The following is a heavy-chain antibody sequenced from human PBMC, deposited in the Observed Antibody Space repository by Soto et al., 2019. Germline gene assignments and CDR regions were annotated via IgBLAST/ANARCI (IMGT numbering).Heavy chain of an antibody. D-gene: IGHD2-2*01. CDR1: GGSFSGYY. J-gene: IGHJ5*02. V-gene: IGHV4-34*01. Sequence: SETLSLTCAVYGGSFSGYYWSWIRQPPGKGLEYIGEINHSGSTYYNPSLKSRVTISVDRSKNQFSLKLSSVTAADTAVYYCARVPDRWGQGTLVTVSS. CDR3: ARVPDR. CDR2: INHSGST.